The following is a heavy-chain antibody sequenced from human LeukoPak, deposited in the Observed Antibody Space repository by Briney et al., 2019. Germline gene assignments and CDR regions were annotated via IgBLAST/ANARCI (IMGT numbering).Heavy chain of an antibody. V-gene: IGHV3-7*04. J-gene: IGHJ4*02. CDR1: GFTFSDFW. Sequence: GGSLRLSCEVSGFTFSDFWMSWVRQAPGRGLEWVANIHPEGNEKYHVESVKGRFTISRDNAKNSLFLQMNGLRVEDTAVYYCARGDAFSGDHWGQGTLVTVSP. CDR2: IHPEGNEK. CDR3: ARGDAFSGDH.